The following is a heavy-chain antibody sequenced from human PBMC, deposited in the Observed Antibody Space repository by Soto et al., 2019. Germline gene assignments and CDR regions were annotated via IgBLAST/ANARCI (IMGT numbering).Heavy chain of an antibody. J-gene: IGHJ6*02. Sequence: GASVKVSCKASGGTFSSYAISWVRQAPGQGLEWMGGIIPIFGTANYAQKFQGRVTITADESMSTAYMELSSLRSEDTAVYYCASPAAAASWGYYYYYGMDVWGQGTTVTVSS. CDR1: GGTFSSYA. CDR3: ASPAAAASWGYYYYYGMDV. V-gene: IGHV1-69*13. D-gene: IGHD6-13*01. CDR2: IIPIFGTA.